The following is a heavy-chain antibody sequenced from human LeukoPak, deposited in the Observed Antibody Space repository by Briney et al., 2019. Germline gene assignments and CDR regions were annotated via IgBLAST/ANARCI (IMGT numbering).Heavy chain of an antibody. J-gene: IGHJ5*02. V-gene: IGHV4-4*07. CDR1: GGSISSYY. CDR2: IYTSGST. Sequence: PSETLSLTCTVSGGSISSYYWSWIRQPAGKGLECIGRIYTSGSTNYNPSLKSRVTMSVDTSKNQFSLKLSAVTAADTAVYYCARAHGDYVADNWFDPWGQGTLVTVSS. D-gene: IGHD4-17*01. CDR3: ARAHGDYVADNWFDP.